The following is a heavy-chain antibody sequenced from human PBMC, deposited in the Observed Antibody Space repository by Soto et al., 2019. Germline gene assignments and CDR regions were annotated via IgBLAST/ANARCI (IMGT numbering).Heavy chain of an antibody. CDR2: INSDGSST. Sequence: EVQLVESGGGLVQPGGSLRLSCAASGFTFSSYWMHWVRQAPGKGLVWVSRINSDGSSTSYADSVKGRFTISSDNAKKTLYLQMNSLRAEDTAVYYCARGGVGRYCSSTSCYTWVFDYWGKGTLVTVSS. CDR1: GFTFSSYW. J-gene: IGHJ4*02. D-gene: IGHD2-2*02. V-gene: IGHV3-74*01. CDR3: ARGGVGRYCSSTSCYTWVFDY.